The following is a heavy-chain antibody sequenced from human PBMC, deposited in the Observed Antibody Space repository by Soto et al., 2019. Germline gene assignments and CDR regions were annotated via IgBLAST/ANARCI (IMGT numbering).Heavy chain of an antibody. CDR3: TTGLHESGGVDY. Sequence: EVQLVESGGGLVKPGGSLRLSCAASGFTFSDAWMNWVRQAPGKGLEWVGRIKSKTYGGTTDDAAPVKGRFTISRDDSKHTLYLQMNNLTTEDTAVYYCTTGLHESGGVDYWGQETLVTVSS. J-gene: IGHJ4*02. CDR1: GFTFSDAW. CDR2: IKSKTYGGTT. V-gene: IGHV3-15*07. D-gene: IGHD2-15*01.